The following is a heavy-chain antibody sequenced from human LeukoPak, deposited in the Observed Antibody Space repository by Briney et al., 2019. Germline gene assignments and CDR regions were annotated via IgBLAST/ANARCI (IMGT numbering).Heavy chain of an antibody. V-gene: IGHV1-69*04. J-gene: IGHJ4*02. D-gene: IGHD2-2*01. CDR1: GGTFSSYA. CDR3: ARVRSIVVVPAASEVGFDY. CDR2: IIPIFGIA. Sequence: XASVKVSFKASGGTFSSYAISWVRQAPGQGLEWMGRIIPIFGIANYAQKFQGRVTITADKSTSTAYMELSSLRSEDAAVYYCARVRSIVVVPAASEVGFDYWGQGTLVTVSS.